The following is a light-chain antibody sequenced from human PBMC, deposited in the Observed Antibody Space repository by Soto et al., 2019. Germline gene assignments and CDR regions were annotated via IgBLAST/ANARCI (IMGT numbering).Light chain of an antibody. CDR1: SSDVGRYNF. CDR3: SSYTNSIAL. J-gene: IGLJ2*01. CDR2: EVS. Sequence: QSALTQPASVSGSPGQSITISCTGTSSDVGRYNFVSWYQQHPGKAPKLMIYEVSNRPSGVSNRFSGSKSGNTASLTISGLQAEDEAYYYCSSYTNSIALFGGGTKLTVL. V-gene: IGLV2-14*01.